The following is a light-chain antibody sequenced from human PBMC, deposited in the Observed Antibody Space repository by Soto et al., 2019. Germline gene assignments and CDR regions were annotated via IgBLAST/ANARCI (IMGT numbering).Light chain of an antibody. Sequence: IQMTHSPSTLSASVGDRVTITCRAIQSISNWLAWYQHKPGKAPKLLIYDASSLESGVPSRFSGTGSGTEFILTISSLQPDDCATYFCQQYSSYSGTFGQGTKVDIK. CDR3: QQYSSYSGT. V-gene: IGKV1-5*01. CDR2: DAS. CDR1: QSISNW. J-gene: IGKJ1*01.